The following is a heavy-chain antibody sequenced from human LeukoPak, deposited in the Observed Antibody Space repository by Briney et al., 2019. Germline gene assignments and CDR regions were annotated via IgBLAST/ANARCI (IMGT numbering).Heavy chain of an antibody. J-gene: IGHJ4*02. Sequence: SETLSLTCTVSGGSISSYYWSWIRQPAGKGLEWIGRIYTSGSTNYNPSLKSRVTMSVDTSKNQFSLKLSSVTAADTAVYYCAHTSSGSYYGYYFDYWGQGTLVTVSS. CDR1: GGSISSYY. V-gene: IGHV4-4*07. CDR2: IYTSGST. D-gene: IGHD3-10*01. CDR3: AHTSSGSYYGYYFDY.